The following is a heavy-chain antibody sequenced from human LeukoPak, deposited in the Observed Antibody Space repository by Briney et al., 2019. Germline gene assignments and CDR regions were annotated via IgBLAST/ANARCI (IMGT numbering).Heavy chain of an antibody. V-gene: IGHV1-69*10. CDR1: GGTFSSYA. Sequence: SVKVSCKASGGTFSSYAISWVRQAPGQGLEWMGGIIPILGIANYAQKFQGRVTITADKSTSTAYMELSSLRSEDTAVYYCARDPGGVVVTAGPGYWGQGTLVTVSS. D-gene: IGHD2-21*02. CDR2: IIPILGIA. CDR3: ARDPGGVVVTAGPGY. J-gene: IGHJ4*02.